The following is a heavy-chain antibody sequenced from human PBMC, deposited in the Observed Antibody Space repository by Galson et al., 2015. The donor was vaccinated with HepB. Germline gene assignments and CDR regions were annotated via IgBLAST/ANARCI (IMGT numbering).Heavy chain of an antibody. Sequence: SLRLSCAASGFTFGDYAMSWVRQAPGKGLEWVGFIRSKAYGGTTEYAASVKGRFTISRDDSKSIAYLQMNSLKTEDTAVYYCTRVGRIAAATFGYWGQGTLVTVSS. J-gene: IGHJ4*02. D-gene: IGHD6-13*01. CDR1: GFTFGDYA. CDR3: TRVGRIAAATFGY. V-gene: IGHV3-49*04. CDR2: IRSKAYGGTT.